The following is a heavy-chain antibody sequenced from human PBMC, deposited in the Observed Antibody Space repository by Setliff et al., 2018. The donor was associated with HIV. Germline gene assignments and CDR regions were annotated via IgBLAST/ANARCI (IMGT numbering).Heavy chain of an antibody. CDR2: SRNGAEGYTT. D-gene: IGHD3-10*01. V-gene: IGHV3-72*01. J-gene: IGHJ6*03. CDR1: GFTFSAYC. CDR3: VRDVAATNMVRGRLYNYYYMDV. Sequence: PGGSLRLSCGASGFTFSAYCMDWVRQAPGKGLEWVARSRNGAEGYTTEYGASVKGRFIVSRDDSENSLSLEMNSLKTEDTAVYYCVRDVAATNMVRGRLYNYYYMDVWGKGTTVTVSS.